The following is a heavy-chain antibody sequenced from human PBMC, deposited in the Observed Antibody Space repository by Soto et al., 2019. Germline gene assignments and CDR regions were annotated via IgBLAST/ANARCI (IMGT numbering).Heavy chain of an antibody. J-gene: IGHJ5*02. Sequence: PSETLSLTCTVSGGSISSYYCSWIRQPPGKGLEWIGYIYYSGSTNYNPSLKSRVTISVDTSKNQFSLKLSSVTAADAALYYCARDFFDSSDYTTNWFDPWGQGTLVTVSS. CDR2: IYYSGST. CDR3: ARDFFDSSDYTTNWFDP. CDR1: GGSISSYY. V-gene: IGHV4-59*08. D-gene: IGHD3-22*01.